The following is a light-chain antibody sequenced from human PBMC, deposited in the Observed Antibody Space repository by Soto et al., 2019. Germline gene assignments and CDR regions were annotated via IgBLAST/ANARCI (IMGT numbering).Light chain of an antibody. CDR1: SSDVGLYDY. CDR3: DSWDNSLSVVL. V-gene: IGLV1-51*01. CDR2: DNY. Sequence: QSVLAQPASVSGSPGQSITVSCTGTSSDVGLYDYVSWYQQLPGTAPKLLIYDNYKRPSGIPDRFSGSTSGTSATLAIAGLQTGDEADYYCDSWDNSLSVVLFGGGTKVTVL. J-gene: IGLJ2*01.